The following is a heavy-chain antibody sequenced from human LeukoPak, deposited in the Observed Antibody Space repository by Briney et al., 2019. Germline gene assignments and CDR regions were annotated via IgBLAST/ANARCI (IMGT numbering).Heavy chain of an antibody. CDR2: IYYSGST. Sequence: PSETLSLTCTVSGGSISSSSYYWGWIRQPPGKGLEWIGSIYYSGSTYYNPSLKSRVTISVDTSKNQFSLKLSSVTAADTAVYYCARQLGYCSSTSCYADKFDYWGQGTLVTVSS. J-gene: IGHJ4*02. V-gene: IGHV4-39*01. CDR1: GGSISSSSYY. D-gene: IGHD2-2*01. CDR3: ARQLGYCSSTSCYADKFDY.